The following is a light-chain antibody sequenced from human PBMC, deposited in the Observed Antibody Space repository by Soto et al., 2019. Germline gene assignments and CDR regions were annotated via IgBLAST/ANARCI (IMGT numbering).Light chain of an antibody. CDR2: GAA. Sequence: EIVMTQSPATLSVSPGARATLSCRASQTISTNLAWYQHKPGQPPSLLIYGAATGATGVPARFSGSWSGTLFTLTIASLQSEDFAVYYCQQYGNSPWTFGQGTKVDIK. CDR1: QTISTN. V-gene: IGKV3-15*01. CDR3: QQYGNSPWT. J-gene: IGKJ1*01.